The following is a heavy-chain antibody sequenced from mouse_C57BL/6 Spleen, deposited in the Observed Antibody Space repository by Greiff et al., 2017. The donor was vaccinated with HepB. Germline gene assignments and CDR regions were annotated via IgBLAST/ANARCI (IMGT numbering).Heavy chain of an antibody. CDR1: GYTFTSYW. CDR3: ARGPGSSYLYAMDY. CDR2: IDPSDSYT. J-gene: IGHJ4*01. V-gene: IGHV1-69*01. Sequence: QVQLKQPGAELVMPGASVKLSCKASGYTFTSYWMHWVKQRPGQGLEWIGEIDPSDSYTNYNQKFKGKSTLTVDKSSSTAYMQLSSLTSEDSAVYYCARGPGSSYLYAMDYWGQGTSVTVSS. D-gene: IGHD1-1*01.